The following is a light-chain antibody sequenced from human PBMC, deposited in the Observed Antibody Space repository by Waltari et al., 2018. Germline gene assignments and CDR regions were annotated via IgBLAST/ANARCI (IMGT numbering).Light chain of an antibody. V-gene: IGKV3-15*01. Sequence: EIVMTQSPATLSVSPGERATLPCRASQSVSSNLAWYQQKPGQAPRPLIYGASTRATGIPARFSGSWSGTEFTLTISSLQSEDFAIYYCQHYNNWPPWTFGQGTKVEIK. CDR1: QSVSSN. CDR2: GAS. CDR3: QHYNNWPPWT. J-gene: IGKJ1*01.